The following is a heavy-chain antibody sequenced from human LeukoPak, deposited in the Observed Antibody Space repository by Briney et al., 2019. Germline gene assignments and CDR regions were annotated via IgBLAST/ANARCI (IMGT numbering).Heavy chain of an antibody. J-gene: IGHJ4*02. CDR2: INTSGGST. CDR3: ARSVVPHIMSSSVFDY. Sequence: ASVKVSCKASGYTFTSYYMHWVRQAPGQGLEWMGIINTSGGSTSYAQKFQGRVTMTRDTATSTVYMELSSLRSEDTAVYYWARSVVPHIMSSSVFDYWGQGTLVTVSS. V-gene: IGHV1-46*01. D-gene: IGHD6-6*01. CDR1: GYTFTSYY.